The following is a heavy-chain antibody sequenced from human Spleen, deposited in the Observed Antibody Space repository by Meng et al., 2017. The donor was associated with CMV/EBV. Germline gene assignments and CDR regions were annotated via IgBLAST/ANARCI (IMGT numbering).Heavy chain of an antibody. V-gene: IGHV3-23*01. D-gene: IGHD6-13*01. Sequence: GFAFSSYAMSWVRQAPGKGLEWVSAISGSGGSTYYADSVKGRFTISRDNSKNTLYLQMNSLRAEDTAVYYCAKDVEPGIAAAGTFDYWGQGTLVTVSS. CDR1: GFAFSSYA. CDR3: AKDVEPGIAAAGTFDY. J-gene: IGHJ4*02. CDR2: ISGSGGST.